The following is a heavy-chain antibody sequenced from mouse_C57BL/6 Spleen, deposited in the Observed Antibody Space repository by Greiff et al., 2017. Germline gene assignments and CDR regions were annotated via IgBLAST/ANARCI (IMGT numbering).Heavy chain of an antibody. CDR2: INPGSGGT. J-gene: IGHJ1*03. D-gene: IGHD2-1*01. Sequence: QVQLKESGAELVRPGTSVKVSCKASGYAFTNYLIEWVKQRPGQGLEWIGVINPGSGGTNYNEKFKGKATLTADKSSSTAYMQLSSLTSEDSAVYFCARSPYGNYGYFDVWGTGTTVTVSS. CDR1: GYAFTNYL. CDR3: ARSPYGNYGYFDV. V-gene: IGHV1-54*01.